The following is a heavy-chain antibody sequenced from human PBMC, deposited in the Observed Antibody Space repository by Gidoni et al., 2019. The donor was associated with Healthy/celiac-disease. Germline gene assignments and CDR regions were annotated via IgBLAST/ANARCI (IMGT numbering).Heavy chain of an antibody. D-gene: IGHD4-17*01. V-gene: IGHV1-2*02. J-gene: IGHJ4*02. Sequence: VQPVQSGAEVKKPGASVKVSCKAAGDTFTGYYMNWVRQAPGQGLEWMGWINPDSGGTNYAQKFHGRVTMPSDTSISTAYMELSRLRSDDTAVYYCARDRGTGDFNFDYWGQGTLVTVSS. CDR3: ARDRGTGDFNFDY. CDR1: GDTFTGYY. CDR2: INPDSGGT.